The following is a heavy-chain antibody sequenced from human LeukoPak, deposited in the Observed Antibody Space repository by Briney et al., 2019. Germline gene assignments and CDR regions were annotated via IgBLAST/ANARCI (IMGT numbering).Heavy chain of an antibody. Sequence: ASVKVSCKASGYTFTSYDINWVRQGTGQGLEWMGWMNPNSGNTGYAQKFRGRVTMARNTSISTAYMELSSLRSEDTAVYYCARGLFYPVRGVIKTWRYNWFDPWGQGTLVTVSS. CDR1: GYTFTSYD. D-gene: IGHD3-10*01. V-gene: IGHV1-8*01. CDR3: ARGLFYPVRGVIKTWRYNWFDP. CDR2: MNPNSGNT. J-gene: IGHJ5*02.